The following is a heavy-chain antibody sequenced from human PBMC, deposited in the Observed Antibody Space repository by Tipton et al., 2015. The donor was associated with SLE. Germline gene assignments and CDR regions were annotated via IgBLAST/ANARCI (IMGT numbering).Heavy chain of an antibody. CDR2: ISYSGST. Sequence: GLVKPSETLSLTCAVSGGSITSSYWSWIRQPPGKGLEWIGYISYSGSTYYNPSLKSRVNISVDTSKNQFSLKLSSVTAADTAVYYCARDGESVGGVIPYYWGQGTLVTVSS. CDR3: ARDGESVGGVIPYY. CDR1: GGSITSSY. J-gene: IGHJ4*02. D-gene: IGHD3-16*02. V-gene: IGHV4-59*01.